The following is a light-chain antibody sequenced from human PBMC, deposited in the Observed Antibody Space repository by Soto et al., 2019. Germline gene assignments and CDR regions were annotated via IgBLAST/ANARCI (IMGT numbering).Light chain of an antibody. J-gene: IGKJ1*01. Sequence: IVMTQYPVTLSVSPGERATLSCRASQSVSNDYLAWYQQKPGQAPRLLIYDAYRRTPGIPDRFSGSGSGTDFTLTISGLEPEDFAVYYCQQYGDSPRTFGQGTKVDIK. CDR2: DAY. V-gene: IGKV3-20*01. CDR3: QQYGDSPRT. CDR1: QSVSNDY.